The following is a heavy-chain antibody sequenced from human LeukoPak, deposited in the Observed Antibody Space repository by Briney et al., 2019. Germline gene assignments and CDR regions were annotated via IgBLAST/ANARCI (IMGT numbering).Heavy chain of an antibody. Sequence: GGSLRLSCAAPGFTFSSYSMNWVRQAPGKGLEWVSSISSSSSYIYYADSVKGRFTISRDNAKNSLYLQMNSLRAEDTAVYYCARGVLDIYFDYWGQGTLVTVSS. D-gene: IGHD2-2*03. V-gene: IGHV3-21*04. J-gene: IGHJ4*02. CDR3: ARGVLDIYFDY. CDR1: GFTFSSYS. CDR2: ISSSSSYI.